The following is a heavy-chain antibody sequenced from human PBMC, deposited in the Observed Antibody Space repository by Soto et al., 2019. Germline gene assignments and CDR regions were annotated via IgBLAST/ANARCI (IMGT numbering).Heavy chain of an antibody. CDR2: MNPNSGNT. CDR3: ARGKSWDALVPAAYNYYYYYGMDV. J-gene: IGHJ6*02. D-gene: IGHD2-2*01. CDR1: GYTFTSYD. V-gene: IGHV1-8*01. Sequence: QVQLVQSGAEVKKPGALVKVSCKASGYTFTSYDINWVRQATGQGLEWMGWMNPNSGNTGYAQKFQGRVTMTRNTSISTAYMELSSLRSEDTAVYYCARGKSWDALVPAAYNYYYYYGMDVWGQGTTVTVSS.